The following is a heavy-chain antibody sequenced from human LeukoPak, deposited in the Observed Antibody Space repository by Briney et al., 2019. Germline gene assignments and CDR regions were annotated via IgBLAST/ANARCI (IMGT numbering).Heavy chain of an antibody. Sequence: GRSLRLSCAASGFTVSSNYMSWVRQAPGKGLEWVSSISSSSSYIYYADSVKGRFTISRDNAKNSLYLQMNSLRAEDTAVYYCAKGKTIIAARRSSSFDYWGQGTLVTVSS. CDR2: ISSSSSYI. D-gene: IGHD6-6*01. CDR1: GFTVSSNY. V-gene: IGHV3-21*01. CDR3: AKGKTIIAARRSSSFDY. J-gene: IGHJ4*02.